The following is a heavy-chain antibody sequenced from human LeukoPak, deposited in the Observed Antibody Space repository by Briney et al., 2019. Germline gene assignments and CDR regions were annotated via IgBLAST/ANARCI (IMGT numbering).Heavy chain of an antibody. CDR1: GGTFSSYA. J-gene: IGHJ4*02. Sequence: ASVKVSCKASGGTFSSYAISWARQAPGQGLEWMGWISAGNGNTKYSQNFQGRVTFISNTSATTAFMELSSLRSEDAAVYYCARDSGSGNNDYWGQGTLVTVSS. V-gene: IGHV1-3*01. CDR2: ISAGNGNT. D-gene: IGHD1-26*01. CDR3: ARDSGSGNNDY.